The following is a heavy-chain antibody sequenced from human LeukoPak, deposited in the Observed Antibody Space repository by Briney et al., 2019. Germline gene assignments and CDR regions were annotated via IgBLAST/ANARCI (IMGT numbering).Heavy chain of an antibody. D-gene: IGHD3-9*01. CDR1: GYTFTGYY. V-gene: IGHV1-2*02. CDR3: AREGLHYDILTGYYQNWFDP. Sequence: ASVQVSCKACGYTFTGYYMHWVRQPPGQGLEGMGWINPNSGGTNYAQKFQGRVTMTRDTSISTAYMELSRLRSDDTAVYYCAREGLHYDILTGYYQNWFDPWGQGTLVTVSS. J-gene: IGHJ5*02. CDR2: INPNSGGT.